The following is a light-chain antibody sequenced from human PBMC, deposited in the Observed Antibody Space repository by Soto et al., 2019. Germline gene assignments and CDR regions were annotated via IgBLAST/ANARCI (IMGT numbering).Light chain of an antibody. CDR3: QQYGRSPGLFT. CDR2: DAS. V-gene: IGKV3-20*01. CDR1: QSVSNTY. J-gene: IGKJ3*01. Sequence: EIVLTQSPGTLALSPGERATLSCRASQSVSNTYLAWYQQKPGQAPRLLIYDASSRATGIPDRFSGSGSGTDFTLTISRLEPEDFAVYYCQQYGRSPGLFTFGPGTKVDIK.